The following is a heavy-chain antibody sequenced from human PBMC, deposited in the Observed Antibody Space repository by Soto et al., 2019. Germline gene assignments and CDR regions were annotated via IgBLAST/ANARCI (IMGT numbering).Heavy chain of an antibody. J-gene: IGHJ6*02. CDR2: IIPIFGTA. Sequence: SVKVSCKASGGTFSSYAISWVRQAPGQGLEWMGGIIPIFGTANYAQKFQGRVTITADESTSTAYMELSSLRSEDTAVYYCASGPPPYDFWSGYYYYGMDVWGQGTTVTVSS. CDR1: GGTFSSYA. D-gene: IGHD3-3*01. CDR3: ASGPPPYDFWSGYYYYGMDV. V-gene: IGHV1-69*13.